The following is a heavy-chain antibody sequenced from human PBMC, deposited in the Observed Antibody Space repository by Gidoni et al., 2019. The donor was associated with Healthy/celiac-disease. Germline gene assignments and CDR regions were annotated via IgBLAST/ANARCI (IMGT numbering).Heavy chain of an antibody. D-gene: IGHD5-12*01. CDR3: ARVQSWLRDEYYFDY. Sequence: QVQLQQWGAGLLKPSETLSLTCAVYGGSFSGYYWSWIRQPPGKGLEWIGEINHSGSTNYNPSLKSRVTISVDTSKNQFSLKLSSVTAADTAVYYCARVQSWLRDEYYFDYWGQGTLVTVSS. J-gene: IGHJ4*02. CDR2: INHSGST. CDR1: GGSFSGYY. V-gene: IGHV4-34*01.